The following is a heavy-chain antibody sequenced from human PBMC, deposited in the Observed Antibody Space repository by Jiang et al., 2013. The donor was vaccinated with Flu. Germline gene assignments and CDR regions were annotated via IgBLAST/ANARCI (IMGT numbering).Heavy chain of an antibody. D-gene: IGHD3-10*01. J-gene: IGHJ4*02. CDR3: ARRVYYYGSGSYSSDY. Sequence: EWMGXINPSGGSTSYAQKFQGRVTMTRDTSTSTVYMELSSLRSEDTAVYYCARRVYYYGSGSYSSDYWGPGNPGHRLL. CDR2: INPSGGST. V-gene: IGHV1-46*03.